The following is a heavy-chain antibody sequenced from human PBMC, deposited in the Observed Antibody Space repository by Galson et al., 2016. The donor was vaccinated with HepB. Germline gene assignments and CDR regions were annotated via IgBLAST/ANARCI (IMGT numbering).Heavy chain of an antibody. Sequence: SLRLSCAASGFTLSSYTMHWVRQSPGKGLEWVSSISTSRSDIYYADSVKGRFTISRDNAKNSLYLQMKSLRPEDTAVYYCARLDFRSSTWYQYYDAGMDVWGQGTTVTVSS. CDR1: GFTLSSYT. V-gene: IGHV3-21*01. CDR2: ISTSRSDI. D-gene: IGHD6-13*01. J-gene: IGHJ6*02. CDR3: ARLDFRSSTWYQYYDAGMDV.